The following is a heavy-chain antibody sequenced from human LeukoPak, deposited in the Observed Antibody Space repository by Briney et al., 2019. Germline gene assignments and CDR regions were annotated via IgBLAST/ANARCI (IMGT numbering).Heavy chain of an antibody. J-gene: IGHJ4*02. CDR1: GFTFSSYW. CDR3: ARGGLITVGSVIANPFDY. Sequence: GGSLRLSCAASGFTFSSYWMSWVRQAPGKGLEWVSSISSSGDYIDYADSVKGRFTISRDNAKKSLYLQMNSLRVEETAVYYCARGGLITVGSVIANPFDYWGQGILVTVSS. D-gene: IGHD3-16*02. CDR2: ISSSGDYI. V-gene: IGHV3-21*01.